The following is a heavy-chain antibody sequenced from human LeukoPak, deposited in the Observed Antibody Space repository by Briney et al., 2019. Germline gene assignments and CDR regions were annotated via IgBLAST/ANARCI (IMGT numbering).Heavy chain of an antibody. V-gene: IGHV3-15*01. Sequence: GGSLRLSCAASGFTFSNAWMSWVRQAPGKGLEWVGRIKSKTGGGTTDYAAPVKGRFTISRDDSKNTLYLQMNSLKTEDTAVYYCTTTKWGIPKTFDYWGQGTLVTVSS. D-gene: IGHD2-8*01. CDR1: GFTFSNAW. J-gene: IGHJ4*02. CDR3: TTTKWGIPKTFDY. CDR2: IKSKTGGGTT.